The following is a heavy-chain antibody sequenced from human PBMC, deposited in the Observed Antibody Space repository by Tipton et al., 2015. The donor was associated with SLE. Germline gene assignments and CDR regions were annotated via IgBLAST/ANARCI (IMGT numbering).Heavy chain of an antibody. CDR2: IYDSGST. D-gene: IGHD3-10*01. J-gene: IGHJ5*02. CDR3: ARHNRLPYGRLDP. V-gene: IGHV4-59*08. CDR1: GGSISSYY. Sequence: LRLSCTVSGGSISSYYWSWVRQPPGKGLEWIGYIYDSGSTKYNPALKSRVTISVETSENQFSLKLSSVTAADTAVYFCARHNRLPYGRLDPWGQGTQVTVSS.